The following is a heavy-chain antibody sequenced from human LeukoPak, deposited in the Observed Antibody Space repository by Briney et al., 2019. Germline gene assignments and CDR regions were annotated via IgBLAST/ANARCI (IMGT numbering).Heavy chain of an antibody. CDR2: MNAKSGHT. Sequence: ASVKVSCKASGYTFTSYHIDWVRQAPGQGPEWMGWMNAKSGHTGYAQNLEGRVTMTRDTSTNTAYMELSSLRSEDTAVYYCARELEERWLQLRTGFDYWGQGTLVTVSS. CDR3: ARELEERWLQLRTGFDY. D-gene: IGHD5-24*01. J-gene: IGHJ4*02. CDR1: GYTFTSYH. V-gene: IGHV1-8*01.